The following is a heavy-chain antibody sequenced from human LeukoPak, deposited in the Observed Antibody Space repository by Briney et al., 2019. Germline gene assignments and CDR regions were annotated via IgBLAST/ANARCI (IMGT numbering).Heavy chain of an antibody. J-gene: IGHJ4*02. CDR3: VRRAASVHLDY. CDR2: TRNKANSYTT. V-gene: IGHV3-72*01. Sequence: GGSLRLSCSASGFTFSDYYIDWVRQAPGKGLEWVGRTRNKANSYTTEYAASVRDRFTMSRDDSKSSLWLQMNSLKTDDTAVYYCVRRAASVHLDYWGQGTLVTASS. CDR1: GFTFSDYY.